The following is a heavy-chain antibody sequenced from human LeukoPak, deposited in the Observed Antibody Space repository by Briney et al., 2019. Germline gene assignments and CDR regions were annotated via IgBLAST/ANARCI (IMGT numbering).Heavy chain of an antibody. D-gene: IGHD3-3*01. CDR1: GYTFTSYD. Sequence: ASVKFSCKASGYTFTSYDINWVRQATGQGLEWMGWMNPNSGNTGYAQKFQGRVTITRNTSISTAYMELSSLRSEDTAVYYCARGSTVFGVVIISISPFDYWGQGTLVTVSS. CDR2: MNPNSGNT. V-gene: IGHV1-8*03. J-gene: IGHJ4*02. CDR3: ARGSTVFGVVIISISPFDY.